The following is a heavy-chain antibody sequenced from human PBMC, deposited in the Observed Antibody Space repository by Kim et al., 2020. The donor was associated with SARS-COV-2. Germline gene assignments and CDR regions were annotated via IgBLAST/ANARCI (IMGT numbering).Heavy chain of an antibody. CDR2: INAGNGNT. D-gene: IGHD6-13*01. J-gene: IGHJ3*02. CDR3: ARDLIEGGYIAAAGIPMRAFDI. CDR1: GYTFTSYA. Sequence: ASVKVSCKASGYTFTSYAMHWVRQAPGQRLEWMGWINAGNGNTKYSQKFQGRVTITRDTSASTAYMELSSLRSEDTAVYYCARDLIEGGYIAAAGIPMRAFDIWGQGTMVTVSS. V-gene: IGHV1-3*01.